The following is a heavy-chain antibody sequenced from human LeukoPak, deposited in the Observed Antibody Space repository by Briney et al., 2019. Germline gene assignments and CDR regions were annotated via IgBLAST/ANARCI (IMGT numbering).Heavy chain of an antibody. CDR1: GGSFSGYY. CDR2: INHSGST. Sequence: PSETLSLTCAVYGGSFSGYYWSWIRQPPGKGLEWIGEINHSGSTNYNPSLKSRVTISVDTSKNQFSLKLSSVTAADTAVYYCARGPRVGIDFWSGYSTYYYYYYMDVWGKGTTVTVSS. D-gene: IGHD3-3*01. CDR3: ARGPRVGIDFWSGYSTYYYYYYMDV. V-gene: IGHV4-34*01. J-gene: IGHJ6*03.